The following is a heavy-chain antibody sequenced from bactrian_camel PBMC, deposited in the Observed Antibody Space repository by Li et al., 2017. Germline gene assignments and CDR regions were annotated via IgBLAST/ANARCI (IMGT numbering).Heavy chain of an antibody. V-gene: IGHV3-2*01. CDR3: AYTDCSGPQCITGSTLDFSS. D-gene: IGHD2*01. Sequence: HVQLVESGGGLVQPGGSLRLSCAVDGLAFSSYAMNWVRQAPGKGLKWVSSIYTGGGSTYYADSVEGRFTISKDNAKNTLYLQMNSLKPEDTAQYYCAYTDCSGPQCITGSTLDFSSWGQGTQVTVS. CDR1: GLAFSSYA. J-gene: IGHJ6*01. CDR2: IYTGGGST.